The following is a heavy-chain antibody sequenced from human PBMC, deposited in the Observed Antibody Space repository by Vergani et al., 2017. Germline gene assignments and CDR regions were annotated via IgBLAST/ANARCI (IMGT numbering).Heavy chain of an antibody. V-gene: IGHV4-34*11. CDR2: IYYSGST. J-gene: IGHJ6*02. Sequence: QVQLQQWGAGLLKPSETLSLTCAVYGGSFSGYYWSWIRQPPGKGLEWIGYIYYSGSTNYNPSLKSRVTISVDTSKNQFSLKLSSVTAADTAVYYCARDRKQWLVRDHRGYYYYGMDVWGQGTTVTVSS. CDR3: ARDRKQWLVRDHRGYYYYGMDV. CDR1: GGSFSGYY. D-gene: IGHD6-19*01.